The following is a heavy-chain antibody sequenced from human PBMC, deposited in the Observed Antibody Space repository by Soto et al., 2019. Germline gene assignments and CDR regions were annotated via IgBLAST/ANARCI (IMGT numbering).Heavy chain of an antibody. Sequence: QITLKESGPTLVKPTQTLTMTCTVSGFSVSTRGVGVGWIRQPPGKALEWVALIYWDGDDRYSPSLKSRLTITKDTAKNLVVLTMTNMDPADTATYYCARKQSGGRYFDYWGQGSLVTVSS. D-gene: IGHD3-10*01. CDR3: ARKQSGGRYFDY. V-gene: IGHV2-5*02. CDR1: GFSVSTRGVG. J-gene: IGHJ4*02. CDR2: IYWDGDD.